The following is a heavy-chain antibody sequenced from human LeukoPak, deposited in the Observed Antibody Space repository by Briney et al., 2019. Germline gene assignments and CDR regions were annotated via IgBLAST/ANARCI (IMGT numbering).Heavy chain of an antibody. CDR3: ARGGFGELSDAFDI. CDR1: GYTFTSYD. J-gene: IGHJ3*02. D-gene: IGHD3-10*01. V-gene: IGHV1-2*02. CDR2: INPNSGGT. Sequence: ASVKVSCKASGYTFTSYDINWVRQATGQGLEWMGWINPNSGGTNYAQKFQGRVTMTRDTSISTAYMELSRLRSDDTAVYYCARGGFGELSDAFDIWGQGTMVTVSS.